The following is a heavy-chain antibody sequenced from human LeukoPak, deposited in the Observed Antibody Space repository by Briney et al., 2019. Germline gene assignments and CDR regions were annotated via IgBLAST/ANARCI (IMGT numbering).Heavy chain of an antibody. CDR3: AKDHFISYCGGDCYSYWYFDL. Sequence: GGSLRLSCAASGFTFSSYAMSWVRQAPGKGLEWISVSGGSTYYADSVKGRFTISRDNSKNTLYLQMNSLRAEDTAVYYCAKDHFISYCGGDCYSYWYFDLWGRGTLVTVSS. V-gene: IGHV3-23*01. J-gene: IGHJ2*01. CDR2: ISVSGGST. D-gene: IGHD2-21*01. CDR1: GFTFSSYA.